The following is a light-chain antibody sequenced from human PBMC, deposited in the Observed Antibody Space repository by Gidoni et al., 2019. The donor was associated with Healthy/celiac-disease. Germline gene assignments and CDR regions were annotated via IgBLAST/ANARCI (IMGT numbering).Light chain of an antibody. V-gene: IGKV1-8*01. CDR2: AAS. CDR3: QQYYSYSWT. CDR1: QGISSY. Sequence: AIRMTQSPSSFSASTGDRVTITCRASQGISSYLAWYQQKPGKAPKLLIYAASTLQSGVPSRFSASGSGTDFTLTISCLQSEDFATYYCQQYYSYSWTFGQXTKVEIK. J-gene: IGKJ1*01.